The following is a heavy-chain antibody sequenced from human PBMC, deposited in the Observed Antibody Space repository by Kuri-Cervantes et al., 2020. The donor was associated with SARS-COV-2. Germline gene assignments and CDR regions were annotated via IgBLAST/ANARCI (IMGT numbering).Heavy chain of an antibody. Sequence: ESLKISCTVSGGSISSYYWSWIRQPPGKGLEWIGYIYYSGSTNYNPSLKSRVTISLDTSKNQFSLKLTSVTAADTAIYFCARGIIHAAVRRWGQGTLVTVSS. D-gene: IGHD3-3*01. CDR2: IYYSGST. V-gene: IGHV4-59*01. CDR1: GGSISSYY. J-gene: IGHJ4*02. CDR3: ARGIIHAAVRR.